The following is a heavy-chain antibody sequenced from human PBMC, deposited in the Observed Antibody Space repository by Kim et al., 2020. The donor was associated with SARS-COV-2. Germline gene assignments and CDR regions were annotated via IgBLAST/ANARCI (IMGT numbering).Heavy chain of an antibody. D-gene: IGHD3-10*01. J-gene: IGHJ6*02. Sequence: SVKVSCKASGGTFSSYAISWVRQAPGQGLEWMGGIIPIFGTANYAQKFQGRVTITADESTSTAYMELSSLRSEDTAVYYCARGLVQYDYYYYGMDVWGQGTTVTVSS. CDR2: IIPIFGTA. V-gene: IGHV1-69*13. CDR3: ARGLVQYDYYYYGMDV. CDR1: GGTFSSYA.